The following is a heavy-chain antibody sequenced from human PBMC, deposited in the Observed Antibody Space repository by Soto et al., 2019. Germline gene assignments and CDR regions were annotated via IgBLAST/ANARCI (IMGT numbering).Heavy chain of an antibody. J-gene: IGHJ6*02. CDR3: ARGVPRVYGVDV. CDR1: GFTFSTYW. CDR2: INGDESTT. V-gene: IGHV3-74*01. Sequence: EVQLVESGGGLVQPGGSLRLSCAASGFTFSTYWMHWVRQAPGEGLVWVSRINGDESTTNYADSVEGRFTISRDNAKNTLYLQMSSLRAEDTAVYYCARGVPRVYGVDVWGQGTTVTVSS. D-gene: IGHD6-13*01.